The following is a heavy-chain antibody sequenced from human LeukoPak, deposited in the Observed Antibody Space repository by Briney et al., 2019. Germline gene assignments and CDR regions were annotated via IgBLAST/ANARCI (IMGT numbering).Heavy chain of an antibody. J-gene: IGHJ4*02. V-gene: IGHV4-34*01. CDR2: INHSGST. D-gene: IGHD4-11*01. CDR3: AREPTVTLTSV. Sequence: GSLRLSCAASGFTVSSNYMSWVRQAPGKGLEWIGEINHSGSTNYNPSLKSRVTISVDTSKNQFSLKLRSVTAADTAVYYCAREPTVTLTSVWGQGTLVTVSS. CDR1: GFTVSSNY.